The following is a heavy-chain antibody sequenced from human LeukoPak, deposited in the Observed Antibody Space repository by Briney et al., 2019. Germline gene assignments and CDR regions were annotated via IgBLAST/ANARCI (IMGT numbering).Heavy chain of an antibody. CDR1: GFTFSSYA. CDR3: ANALLGDYDNLQIDY. D-gene: IGHD4-17*01. Sequence: GGSLRLSCAASGFTFSSYAMSWVRQAPGKGLEWVSAISGSGGSTYYADSVKGRFTISRDNSKNTLYLQMNSLRAEDTAVYYCANALLGDYDNLQIDYWGQGTLVTVSS. J-gene: IGHJ4*02. V-gene: IGHV3-23*01. CDR2: ISGSGGST.